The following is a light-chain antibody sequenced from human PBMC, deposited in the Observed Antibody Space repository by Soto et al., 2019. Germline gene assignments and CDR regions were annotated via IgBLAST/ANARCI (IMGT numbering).Light chain of an antibody. V-gene: IGLV1-44*01. Sequence: QSVLTQPPSASGTPGQRVTISCSGSGSNVGSNSVNWYQQLPGTAPKLLIYSSNQRPSGVPDRFSGSKSGNTASLTISGLQAEDEADYYCCSYAGSYTLVCGGGTKVTVL. CDR2: SSN. CDR3: CSYAGSYTLV. CDR1: GSNVGSNS. J-gene: IGLJ2*01.